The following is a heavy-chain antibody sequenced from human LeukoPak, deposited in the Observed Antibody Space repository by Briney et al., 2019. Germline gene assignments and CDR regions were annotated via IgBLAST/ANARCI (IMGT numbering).Heavy chain of an antibody. CDR3: ARVVTMIVVGDFDY. V-gene: IGHV3-7*01. J-gene: IGHJ4*02. D-gene: IGHD3-22*01. CDR1: GFTFSSYW. CDR2: IKQDGSEK. Sequence: PGGSLRLSCAASGFTFSSYWMSWVRQPPGKGLEWVANIKQDGSEKYYVDSVKGRFTISRDNAKNSLYLQMNSLRAEDTAVYYCARVVTMIVVGDFDYWGQGTLVIVSS.